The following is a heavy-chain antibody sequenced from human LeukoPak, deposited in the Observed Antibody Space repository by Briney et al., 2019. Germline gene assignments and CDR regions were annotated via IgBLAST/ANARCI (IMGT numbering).Heavy chain of an antibody. J-gene: IGHJ4*02. CDR1: GFTFSSYW. CDR2: IDRDGSRI. Sequence: QTGGSLRLSCAASGFTFSSYWMHWVRQAPGKGLVWVSRIDRDGSRINYADSVKGRFTISRDNTQTSQWLQMNSLRVEDTAIYYCATNTDYRFDYWGRGILVTVSS. CDR3: ATNTDYRFDY. D-gene: IGHD3-16*01. V-gene: IGHV3-74*01.